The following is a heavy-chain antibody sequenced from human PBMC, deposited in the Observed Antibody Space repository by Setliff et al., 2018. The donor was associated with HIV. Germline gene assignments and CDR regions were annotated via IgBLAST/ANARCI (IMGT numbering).Heavy chain of an antibody. CDR1: GYTFTAFG. V-gene: IGHV1-18*01. CDR2: ISAYNGNT. CDR3: AKDPSVTVTTI. D-gene: IGHD4-17*01. Sequence: RASVKVSCKASGYTFTAFGMNWLRQAPGQGPEWMGWISAYNGNTNYAQKFQGRVTMTTDTSTSTVYMELRSLRSDGTAVYYCAKDPSVTVTTIWGQGTMVTVSS. J-gene: IGHJ3*02.